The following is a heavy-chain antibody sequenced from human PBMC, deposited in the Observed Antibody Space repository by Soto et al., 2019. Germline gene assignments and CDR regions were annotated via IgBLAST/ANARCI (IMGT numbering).Heavy chain of an antibody. J-gene: IGHJ4*02. CDR2: IYHSGST. CDR3: ARAAVGSSSPFDY. V-gene: IGHV4-30-2*01. CDR1: GGSIISGGCS. Sequence: PSETLSLTCAVSGGSIISGGCSCSCIREPPWNGLEWIGYIYHSGSTYYNPSLKSRVTISVDRSKNQFSLKLSSVTAADTAVYYCARAAVGSSSPFDYWGQGTLVTVSS. D-gene: IGHD6-6*01.